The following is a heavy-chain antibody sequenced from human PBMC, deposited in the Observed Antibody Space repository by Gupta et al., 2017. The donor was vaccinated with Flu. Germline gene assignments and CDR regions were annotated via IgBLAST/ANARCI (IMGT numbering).Heavy chain of an antibody. V-gene: IGHV3-48*01. D-gene: IGHD3-10*01. Sequence: MNWVRQAPGMGLEWVSYISSSSSTIYYADSVKGRFTISRDNAKKLLYLQMNSLRAEDTAVYYCARGLRGTSSAWGQGTLVTVSS. CDR2: ISSSSSTI. J-gene: IGHJ5*02. CDR3: ARGLRGTSSA.